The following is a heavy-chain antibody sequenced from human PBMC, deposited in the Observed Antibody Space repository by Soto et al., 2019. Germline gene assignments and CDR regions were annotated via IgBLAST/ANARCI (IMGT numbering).Heavy chain of an antibody. Sequence: PGESLKISCKASGYIFIHYWIGWVRQMPGKGLEWMGFVYPRDSDTRYSPSFQGQVTISADRSTGSAFLQWRSLKASDTALSSCARPPLPGYSIHFNSWGQGTLVTVSS. CDR1: GYIFIHYW. CDR3: ARPPLPGYSIHFNS. J-gene: IGHJ4*02. CDR2: VYPRDSDT. D-gene: IGHD2-15*01. V-gene: IGHV5-51*01.